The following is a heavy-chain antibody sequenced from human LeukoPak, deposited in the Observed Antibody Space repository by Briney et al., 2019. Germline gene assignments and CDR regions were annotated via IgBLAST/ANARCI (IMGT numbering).Heavy chain of an antibody. CDR3: ARHTTPIPGGYFDY. V-gene: IGHV4-39*01. Sequence: SETLSLTCTVSGCSISSSSYYWVWIRQPPGKGLEWIGSIYYSGSTYYNPSLKSLFTISLDTSKNQFSLKLSSVTAADTAVYYCARHTTPIPGGYFDYWGQGTLVTVSS. CDR1: GCSISSSSYY. J-gene: IGHJ4*02. CDR2: IYYSGST. D-gene: IGHD1-26*01.